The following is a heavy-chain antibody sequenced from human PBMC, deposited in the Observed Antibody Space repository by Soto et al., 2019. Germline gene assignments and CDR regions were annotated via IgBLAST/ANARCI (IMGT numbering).Heavy chain of an antibody. CDR1: GYTFIGYY. J-gene: IGHJ4*02. CDR2: INPNSGGT. V-gene: IGHV1-2*02. CDR3: ARVYPDYYDSSGPIDY. D-gene: IGHD3-22*01. Sequence: GPVKVSCKASGYTFIGYYMHWVRQAPGQGLEWMGWINPNSGGTNYAQKFQGRVTMTRDTSISTAYMELSRLRSDDTAVYYCARVYPDYYDSSGPIDYWGQGTLVTVSS.